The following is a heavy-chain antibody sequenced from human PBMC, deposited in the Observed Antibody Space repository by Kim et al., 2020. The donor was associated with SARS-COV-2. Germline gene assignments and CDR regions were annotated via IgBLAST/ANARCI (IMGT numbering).Heavy chain of an antibody. D-gene: IGHD2-2*01. J-gene: IGHJ3*02. CDR3: ARLWGIVVVPAATRGAFDI. V-gene: IGHV4-39*01. CDR1: GGSISSSSYY. Sequence: SETLSLTCTVSGGSISSSSYYWGWIRQPPGKGLEWIGSIYYSGSTYYNPSLKSRVTISVDTSKNQFSLKLSSVTAADTAVYYCARLWGIVVVPAATRGAFDIWGQGTMVTVSS. CDR2: IYYSGST.